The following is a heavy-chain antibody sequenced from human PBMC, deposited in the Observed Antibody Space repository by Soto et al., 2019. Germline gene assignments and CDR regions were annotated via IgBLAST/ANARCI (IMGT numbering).Heavy chain of an antibody. J-gene: IGHJ5*02. Sequence: SETLSLTCTFSGGSISSSSYYWGWIRQPPGKGLEWIGSIYYSGSTYYNPSLKSRVTISVDTSKNQFSLKLSSVTAADTAVYYCARLGVSYDILTGYYTGWFDPWGQGTLVTVSS. V-gene: IGHV4-39*01. D-gene: IGHD3-9*01. CDR1: GGSISSSSYY. CDR2: IYYSGST. CDR3: ARLGVSYDILTGYYTGWFDP.